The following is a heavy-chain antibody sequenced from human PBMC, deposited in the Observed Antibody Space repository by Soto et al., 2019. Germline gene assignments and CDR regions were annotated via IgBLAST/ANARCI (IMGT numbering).Heavy chain of an antibody. J-gene: IGHJ4*02. CDR2: ISGSGGST. CDR1: GCTFSSYA. D-gene: IGHD3-10*01. Sequence: GSLRLACSASGCTFSSYAMSWVRQAPGKGLEWVSAISGSGGSTYYADSVKGRFTISRDNSKNTLYLQMNSLRAEDTAVYYCALIPFRVPTYYFDYWGQGTLVTVYS. V-gene: IGHV3-23*01. CDR3: ALIPFRVPTYYFDY.